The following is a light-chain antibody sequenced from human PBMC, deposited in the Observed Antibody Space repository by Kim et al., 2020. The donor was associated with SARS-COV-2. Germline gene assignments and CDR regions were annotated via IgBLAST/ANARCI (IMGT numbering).Light chain of an antibody. V-gene: IGLV6-57*03. CDR2: EDH. CDR3: QSFDSTNQV. Sequence: NFMLTQHHSVSESPGNTVTISCTRYSGSIASNYVQWYQQRPGSAPTTVLYEDHQRPSGVPDRFSGSIDSSSNSASLTISGLQSEDEADYYCQSFDSTNQVFGGGTQLTVL. CDR1: SGSIASNY. J-gene: IGLJ3*02.